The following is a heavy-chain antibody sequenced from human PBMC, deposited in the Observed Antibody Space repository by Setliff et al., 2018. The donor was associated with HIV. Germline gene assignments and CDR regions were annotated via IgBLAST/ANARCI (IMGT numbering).Heavy chain of an antibody. Sequence: PSETLSLTCAVSGGSISSSNWWSWVRQPPGKGLEWIGEIYHGGSTNYNPSLKSRVTISVDKSKNQFSLKLSSVTAADTAVYYCARHRNLDRRGEAFDIWGQGTLVTVSS. D-gene: IGHD3-9*01. CDR2: IYHGGST. CDR1: GGSISSSNW. V-gene: IGHV4-4*02. J-gene: IGHJ4*02. CDR3: ARHRNLDRRGEAFDI.